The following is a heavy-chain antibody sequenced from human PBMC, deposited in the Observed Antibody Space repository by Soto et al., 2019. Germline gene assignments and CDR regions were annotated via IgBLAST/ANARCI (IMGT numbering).Heavy chain of an antibody. Sequence: QVQLQESGPGLVKPSQTLSLTCTVSGGSISSGVYYWSWIRQHPGKGLEWIGYIYYSGSTYYTPSLKSRVTISVDPSKNQVSLKLSSVPAADTAVYYCARVRKLEGFVYWGQGTLVTVSS. CDR2: IYYSGST. D-gene: IGHD1-1*01. V-gene: IGHV4-31*03. CDR1: GGSISSGVYY. J-gene: IGHJ4*02. CDR3: ARVRKLEGFVY.